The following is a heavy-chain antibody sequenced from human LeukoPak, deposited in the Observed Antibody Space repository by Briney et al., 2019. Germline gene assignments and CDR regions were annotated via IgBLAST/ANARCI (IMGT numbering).Heavy chain of an antibody. D-gene: IGHD3-3*01. CDR1: GYTLTELS. V-gene: IGHV1-24*01. CDR3: ATSKKRITIFGVVIPRLDY. CDR2: FDPEDGET. Sequence: ASVKVSCKVSGYTLTELSMHWVRQAPGKGLEWMGGFDPEDGETIYAQKFQGRVTMTEDTSTDTAYMELSSLRSEDTAVYYCATSKKRITIFGVVIPRLDYWGQGTLVTVSS. J-gene: IGHJ4*02.